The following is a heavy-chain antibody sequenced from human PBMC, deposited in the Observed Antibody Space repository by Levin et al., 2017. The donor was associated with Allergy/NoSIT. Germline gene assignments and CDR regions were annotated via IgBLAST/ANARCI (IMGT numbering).Heavy chain of an antibody. V-gene: IGHV5-51*01. CDR3: ARLAYGGYEGDY. J-gene: IGHJ4*02. Sequence: NAGGSLRLSCKGSGYSITSYWIGWVRQMPGKGLEWMGIIYPGDSEIKYSPSFQGQVTFSADKSISTAYLEWSSLKTSDTAMYYCARLAYGGYEGDYWGQGTLVTVSS. CDR2: IYPGDSEI. D-gene: IGHD5-12*01. CDR1: GYSITSYW.